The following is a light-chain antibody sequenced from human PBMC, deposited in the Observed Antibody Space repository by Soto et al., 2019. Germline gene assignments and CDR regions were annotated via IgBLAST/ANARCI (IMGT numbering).Light chain of an antibody. CDR1: LTDIGTYYY. CDR2: EVS. Sequence: QSALTQPPSASGSLGQSVTISCTGTLTDIGTYYYVSWYQQHPGKAPKLIIYEVSERPSGVPDRFSGSKSGNTASLTVSGLQAGDEADYYCSSYAGTKTLVFGGVTKVTVL. J-gene: IGLJ2*01. V-gene: IGLV2-8*01. CDR3: SSYAGTKTLV.